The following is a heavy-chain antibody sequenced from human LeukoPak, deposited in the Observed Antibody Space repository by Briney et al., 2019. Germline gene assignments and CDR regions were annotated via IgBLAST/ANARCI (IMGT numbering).Heavy chain of an antibody. D-gene: IGHD2-21*01. CDR2: LNTDGSNT. V-gene: IGHV3-74*01. Sequence: GGSLRLSCVGSGFTFSSSWIHWVRQVPGKGRVWGSRLNTDGSNTAYADSVEARFTLSSDNAKNTVYLQMNSLRDDDTGLYYCARGAVAPDTWGQGTLVIVSS. CDR3: ARGAVAPDT. CDR1: GFTFSSSW. J-gene: IGHJ4*02.